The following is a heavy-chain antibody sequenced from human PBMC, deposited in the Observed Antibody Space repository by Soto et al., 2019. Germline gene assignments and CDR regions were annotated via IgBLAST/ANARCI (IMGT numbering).Heavy chain of an antibody. J-gene: IGHJ4*02. CDR2: ISSSGSTI. D-gene: IGHD3-22*01. CDR3: ARDETIRYYDSSGFGYFDY. Sequence: KPGGSLRLSCAASGFTFSDYYMSWIRQAPGKGLEWVSYISSSGSTIYYADSVKGRSTISRDNAKNSLYLQMNSLRAEDTAVYYCARDETIRYYDSSGFGYFDYWGQGTLVTVSS. CDR1: GFTFSDYY. V-gene: IGHV3-11*01.